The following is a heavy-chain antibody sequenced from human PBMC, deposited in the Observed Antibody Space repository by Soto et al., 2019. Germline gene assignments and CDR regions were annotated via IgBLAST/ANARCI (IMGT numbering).Heavy chain of an antibody. CDR3: ARLPKGSLVTA. J-gene: IGHJ4*02. CDR2: ISSSSDNI. V-gene: IGHV3-48*02. D-gene: IGHD2-21*02. Sequence: GGSLRLSCVASGFRFSDHSMTWVRQSPGKGLQWIAYISSSSDNIYYAESVRGRFTVSRDNAKNALFLEMNSLRDDDTATYYCARLPKGSLVTAWGQGALVTVSS. CDR1: GFRFSDHS.